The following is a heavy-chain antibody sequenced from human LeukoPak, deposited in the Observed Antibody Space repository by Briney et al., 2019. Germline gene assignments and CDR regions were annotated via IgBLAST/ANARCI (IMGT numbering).Heavy chain of an antibody. J-gene: IGHJ1*01. CDR2: IIPIFGTA. Sequence: ASVKVSCKASGGTFSSYAISWVRQAPGQGLEWMGRIIPIFGTANYAQKFQGRVTITTDESTSTAYMELSSLRSEGTAVYYCARAHDSSGYYYVGYFQHWGQGTLVTVSS. V-gene: IGHV1-69*05. CDR1: GGTFSSYA. D-gene: IGHD3-22*01. CDR3: ARAHDSSGYYYVGYFQH.